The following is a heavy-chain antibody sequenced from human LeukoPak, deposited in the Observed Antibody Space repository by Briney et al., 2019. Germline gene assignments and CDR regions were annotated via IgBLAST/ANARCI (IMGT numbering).Heavy chain of an antibody. CDR2: INPNSGGT. V-gene: IGHV1-2*02. Sequence: ASVKVSCKASGYTFTAYNIHWVRQAPGQGLEWMGWINPNSGGTKFAQKFQGRVTMTRDTSISTAYMELSRLTSDDTAVYYCARVEYLGSPFDYWGQGTLVTVSS. CDR3: ARVEYLGSPFDY. CDR1: GYTFTAYN. D-gene: IGHD2/OR15-2a*01. J-gene: IGHJ4*02.